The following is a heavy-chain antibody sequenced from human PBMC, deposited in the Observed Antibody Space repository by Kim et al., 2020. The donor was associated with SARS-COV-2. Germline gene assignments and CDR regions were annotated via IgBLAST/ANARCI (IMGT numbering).Heavy chain of an antibody. D-gene: IGHD2-2*03. Sequence: GRFTISRDNSKNTLYLQMNSLRAEDTAVYYCAKAKGGYCSSTSCYNWFDPWGQGTLVTVSS. V-gene: IGHV3-30*02. CDR3: AKAKGGYCSSTSCYNWFDP. J-gene: IGHJ5*02.